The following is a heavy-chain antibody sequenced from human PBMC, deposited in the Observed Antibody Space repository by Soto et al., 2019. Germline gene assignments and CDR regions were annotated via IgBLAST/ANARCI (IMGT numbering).Heavy chain of an antibody. J-gene: IGHJ3*02. CDR2: IYYSGST. Sequence: PSETLSLTCTVSGDSINSYYWSWIRQPPGKGLEWLGYIYYSGSTKYNPSLKSRLIISVDTSSNQFSLRLSSVTAADTAIYYCARGGSSWFDSFDTWGPGTLVTVSS. V-gene: IGHV4-59*01. CDR1: GDSINSYY. CDR3: ARGGSSWFDSFDT. D-gene: IGHD6-13*01.